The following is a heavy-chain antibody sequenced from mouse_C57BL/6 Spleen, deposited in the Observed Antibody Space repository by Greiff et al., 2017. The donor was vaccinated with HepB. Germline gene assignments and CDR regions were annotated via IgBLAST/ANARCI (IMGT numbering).Heavy chain of an antibody. CDR1: GYAFTNYL. Sequence: VQLQQSGAELVRPGTSVKVSCKASGYAFTNYLIEWVKQRPGQGLEWIGVINPGSGGTNYNEKFKGKATLTADKSSSTAYMQLSSLTSEDSAVYCCARGGDGYYSDYAMDYWGQGTSVTVSS. V-gene: IGHV1-54*01. CDR3: ARGGDGYYSDYAMDY. CDR2: INPGSGGT. D-gene: IGHD2-3*01. J-gene: IGHJ4*01.